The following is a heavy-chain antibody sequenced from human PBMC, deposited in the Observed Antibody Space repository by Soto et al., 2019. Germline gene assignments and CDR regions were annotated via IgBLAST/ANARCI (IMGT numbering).Heavy chain of an antibody. Sequence: GSLRLSCAASGFTFSSYGMHWVRQAPGKGLEWVAVISYDGSNKYYAGSVKGRFTISRDNSKNTLYLQMNSLRAEDTAVYYCAKQATTYAAFDIWGQGTMVTVSS. D-gene: IGHD4-17*01. CDR1: GFTFSSYG. J-gene: IGHJ3*02. CDR2: ISYDGSNK. V-gene: IGHV3-30*18. CDR3: AKQATTYAAFDI.